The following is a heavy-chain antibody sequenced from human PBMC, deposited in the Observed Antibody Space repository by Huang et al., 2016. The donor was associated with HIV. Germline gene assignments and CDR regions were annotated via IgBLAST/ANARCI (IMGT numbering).Heavy chain of an antibody. CDR1: GFTFSDYY. CDR2: ISSSGSII. CDR3: ARIEGGSVGPYYYYYGMDV. J-gene: IGHJ6*02. V-gene: IGHV3-11*01. Sequence: GGGLVKPGGSLRLSCAASGFTFSDYYMTWIRQAPGKGLEWVSYISSSGSIIYYADSVKGRFTISRDNAKKSLYLQMNSLSAEDTAVYYCARIEGGSVGPYYYYYGMDVWGQGTTVTVSS. D-gene: IGHD3-16*01.